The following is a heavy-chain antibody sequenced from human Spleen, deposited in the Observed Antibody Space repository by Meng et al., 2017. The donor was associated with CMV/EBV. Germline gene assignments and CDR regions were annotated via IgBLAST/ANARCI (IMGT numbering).Heavy chain of an antibody. CDR2: INHSGST. Sequence: YGGSFSGYYWSWIRQPPGKGLEWIGEINHSGSTNYNPSLKSRVTISVDTSKSQFSLKLSSVTAADTAVYYCARTIRGGDSVVIGAFDIWGQGTMVTVSS. CDR3: ARTIRGGDSVVIGAFDI. D-gene: IGHD2-21*01. V-gene: IGHV4-34*01. CDR1: GGSFSGYY. J-gene: IGHJ3*02.